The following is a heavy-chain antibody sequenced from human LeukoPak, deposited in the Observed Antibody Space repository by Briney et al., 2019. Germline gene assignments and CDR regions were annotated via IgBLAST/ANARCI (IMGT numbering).Heavy chain of an antibody. J-gene: IGHJ5*02. Sequence: SVKVSCKASGFTFTSSAMQWVRQARGQRLEWIGWIVVGSGNTNYAQKFQERVTITRDMSTSTAYMELSSLRSEDTAVYYCAADRPQGAYCGGDCYLTWGQGTLVTVSS. CDR3: AADRPQGAYCGGDCYLT. CDR1: GFTFTSSA. D-gene: IGHD2-21*02. V-gene: IGHV1-58*02. CDR2: IVVGSGNT.